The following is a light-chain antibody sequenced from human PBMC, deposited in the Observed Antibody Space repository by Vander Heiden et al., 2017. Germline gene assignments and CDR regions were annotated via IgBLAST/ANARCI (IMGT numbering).Light chain of an antibody. CDR2: DVT. J-gene: IGLJ1*01. Sequence: SALPQPSSVSGSPGQSITTSCTGTSSDIGAYNYVSWYQQPPGKAPKLVIYDVTNRPSGVSIRFSASKSGNTASLTISGLQAEDEADYYCTSYSSRDTYVFGTGTKVTVL. V-gene: IGLV2-14*03. CDR3: TSYSSRDTYV. CDR1: SSDIGAYNY.